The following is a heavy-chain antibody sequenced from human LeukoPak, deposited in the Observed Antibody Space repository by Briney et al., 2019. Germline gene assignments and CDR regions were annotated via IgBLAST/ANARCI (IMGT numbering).Heavy chain of an antibody. CDR1: GYTLTSYD. V-gene: IGHV1-8*01. CDR3: ARGRRIAAAGGTRGYYFDY. CDR2: MNPNSGNT. Sequence: ASVKVSCKASGYTLTSYDINWVRQATGQGLEWMGWMNPNSGNTGYAQKFQGRVTMTRNTSISTAYMELSSLRSEDTAVYYCARGRRIAAAGGTRGYYFDYWGRGTLVTVSS. D-gene: IGHD6-13*01. J-gene: IGHJ4*02.